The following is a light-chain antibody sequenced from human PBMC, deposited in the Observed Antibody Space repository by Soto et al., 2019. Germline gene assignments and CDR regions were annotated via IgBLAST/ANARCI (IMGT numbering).Light chain of an antibody. CDR2: EVN. CDR3: ASHGASNV. J-gene: IGLJ1*01. CDR1: SSDVGRYNY. Sequence: QSVLTQPPSASGSPGQSVTISCTGTSSDVGRYNYVSWYQQHPGKAPKLMISEVNKRASGVPDRFSGSKSGSTASLTVSGLQAEDEADYYCASHGASNVFGTGTKVTVL. V-gene: IGLV2-8*01.